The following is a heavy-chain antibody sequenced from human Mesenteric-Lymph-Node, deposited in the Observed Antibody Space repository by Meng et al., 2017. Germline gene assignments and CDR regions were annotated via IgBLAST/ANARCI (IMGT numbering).Heavy chain of an antibody. CDR3: TREGDYVWGSSPSA. V-gene: IGHV3-49*03. J-gene: IGHJ5*02. Sequence: GESLKISCTASGFTFGDYAMSWFRQAPGKGLEWVGFIRSKAYGGTTEYAASVKGRFTISRDDSKSIAYLQMNSLKTEDTAVYYCTREGDYVWGSSPSAWGQGTLVTVSS. CDR1: GFTFGDYA. D-gene: IGHD3-16*01. CDR2: IRSKAYGGTT.